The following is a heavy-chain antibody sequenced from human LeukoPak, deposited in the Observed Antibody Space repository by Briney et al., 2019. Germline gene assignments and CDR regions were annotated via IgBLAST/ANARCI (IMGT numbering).Heavy chain of an antibody. J-gene: IGHJ4*02. D-gene: IGHD2-15*01. Sequence: SETLSLTCTVSGGPISSTNSYWGWIRQPPGKGLEWIGSIYYSGSTHYNPSLESRVSISVDTSRSEFSLRLRSVTAGDTAIYYCARNRSDCSSGSCSFTGFDSWGQGILVTVSS. CDR2: IYYSGST. V-gene: IGHV4-39*01. CDR3: ARNRSDCSSGSCSFTGFDS. CDR1: GGPISSTNSY.